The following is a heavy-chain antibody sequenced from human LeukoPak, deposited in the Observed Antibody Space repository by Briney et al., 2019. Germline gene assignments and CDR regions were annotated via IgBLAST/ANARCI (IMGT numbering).Heavy chain of an antibody. J-gene: IGHJ4*02. CDR2: ISWNSGSI. CDR3: AKEGIWFGELLYYFDY. V-gene: IGHV3-9*01. CDR1: GFTVSTYY. D-gene: IGHD3-10*01. Sequence: PGGSLRLSCAASGFTVSTYYMSWVRQAPGKGLEWVSGISWNSGSIGYADSVKGRFTISRDNAKNSLYLQMNSLRAEDTALYYCAKEGIWFGELLYYFDYWGQGTLVTVSS.